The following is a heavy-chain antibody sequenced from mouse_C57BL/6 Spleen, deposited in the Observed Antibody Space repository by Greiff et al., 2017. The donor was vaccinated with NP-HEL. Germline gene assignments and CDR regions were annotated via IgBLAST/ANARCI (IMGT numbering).Heavy chain of an antibody. CDR2: INYDGSST. J-gene: IGHJ1*03. CDR1: GFTFSDYY. Sequence: EVKVVESEGGLVQPGSSMKLSCTASGFTFSDYYMAWVRQVPEKGLEWVANINYDGSSTYYLDSLKSRFIISRDNAKNILYLQMSSLKSEDTATYYCARVELGRGYFDVWGTETTVTVSS. CDR3: ARVELGRGYFDV. D-gene: IGHD4-1*01. V-gene: IGHV5-16*01.